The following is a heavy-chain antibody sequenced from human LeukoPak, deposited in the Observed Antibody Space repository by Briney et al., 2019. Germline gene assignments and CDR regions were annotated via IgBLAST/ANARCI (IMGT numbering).Heavy chain of an antibody. V-gene: IGHV1-2*02. CDR1: GYTFTGYY. J-gene: IGHJ4*02. D-gene: IGHD3-22*01. CDR2: INPNSGGT. CDR3: ARVLGGDSDYDSSGHNYFDY. Sequence: ASVKVSCKASGYTFTGYYMHWVRQAPGQGLEWMGWINPNSGGTNYAQKFQGRVTMTRDTSISTAYMELSRLRSDDTAVYYCARVLGGDSDYDSSGHNYFDYWGQGTLVTVSS.